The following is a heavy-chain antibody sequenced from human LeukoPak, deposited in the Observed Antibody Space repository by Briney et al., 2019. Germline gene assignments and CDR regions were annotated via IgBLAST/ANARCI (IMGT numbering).Heavy chain of an antibody. V-gene: IGHV3-30*07. Sequence: GRSLRLSCAASGFTFSSYAMHWVRQAPGKGLEWVAVISYDGSNKYYADSVKGRFTFSRDNAKNTLSLQMNSLRHDDTAMYYCVRDLFPDAFDIWGQGTRVTVSS. CDR3: VRDLFPDAFDI. CDR1: GFTFSSYA. D-gene: IGHD2-21*01. J-gene: IGHJ3*02. CDR2: ISYDGSNK.